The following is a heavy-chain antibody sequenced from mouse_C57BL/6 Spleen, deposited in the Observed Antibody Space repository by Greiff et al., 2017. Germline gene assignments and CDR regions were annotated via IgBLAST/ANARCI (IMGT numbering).Heavy chain of an antibody. J-gene: IGHJ3*01. Sequence: QVQLQQPGAELVMPGASVKLSCKASGYTFTSYWMHWVKQRPGQGLEWIGEIDPSDSYTNYNQKFKGKSTLTVDKSSSTAYMQLSSLTSEDSAVYYCARGEADSSGYWFAYWGQGTLVTVSA. V-gene: IGHV1-69*01. D-gene: IGHD3-2*02. CDR2: IDPSDSYT. CDR1: GYTFTSYW. CDR3: ARGEADSSGYWFAY.